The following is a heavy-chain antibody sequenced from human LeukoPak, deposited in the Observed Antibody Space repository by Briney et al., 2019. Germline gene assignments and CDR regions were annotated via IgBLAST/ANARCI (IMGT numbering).Heavy chain of an antibody. CDR3: ARDGYYDSSGYRKHDGFDI. CDR1: XFTVSTNY. CDR2: IYSGGIT. V-gene: IGHV3-66*01. D-gene: IGHD3-22*01. J-gene: IGHJ3*02. Sequence: GGSLRLSCXXSXFTVSTNYXRWVRQAPGKGLEWVSLIYSGGITQYADSVNGRFTISRDNSKNTLYLQMTSLRAEDTAVYHCARDGYYDSSGYRKHDGFDIWGQGTLVTVSS.